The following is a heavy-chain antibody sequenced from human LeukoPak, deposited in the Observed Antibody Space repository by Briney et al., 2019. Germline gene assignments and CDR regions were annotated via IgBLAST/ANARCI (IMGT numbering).Heavy chain of an antibody. CDR1: GYTSTGYY. CDR2: VNPNSGGT. J-gene: IGHJ4*02. CDR3: ARDLLVGATSGNY. V-gene: IGHV1-2*02. D-gene: IGHD1-26*01. Sequence: SVKVSCKASGYTSTGYYMHWVRQAPGQGLEWMGWVNPNSGGTNYAQKFQGRVTMTRDTSISTAYMELSRLRSDDTAVYYCARDLLVGATSGNYWGQGTLVTVSS.